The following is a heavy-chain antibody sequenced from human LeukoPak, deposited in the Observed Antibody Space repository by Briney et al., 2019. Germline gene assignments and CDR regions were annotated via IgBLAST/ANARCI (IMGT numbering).Heavy chain of an antibody. J-gene: IGHJ3*02. CDR3: ARGVEMSQLGAFDI. Sequence: SAVHVSCKASVGTFSSYAIIWVRQAPGQGLEWMGGIIPIFGTANYPQNLQDRVTITTDESTSTASMELSSLRSDDRAVYYCARGVEMSQLGAFDIWGQGKMVNVFS. CDR2: IIPIFGTA. D-gene: IGHD5-24*01. V-gene: IGHV1-69*05. CDR1: VGTFSSYA.